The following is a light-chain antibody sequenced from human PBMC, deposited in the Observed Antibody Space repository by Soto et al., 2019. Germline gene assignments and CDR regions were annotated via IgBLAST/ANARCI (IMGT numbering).Light chain of an antibody. CDR2: EAY. J-gene: IGLJ2*01. Sequence: QSALTQPASVSGSPGQSITISCTGGSSDVGSYNLVSWYQQHPGKAPKLMIYEAYERPSGVSNRFSGSKSGNTASLTISGLQAEDEADYYCCSYAGSSTSIFGGGTKLTVL. V-gene: IGLV2-23*01. CDR1: SSDVGSYNL. CDR3: CSYAGSSTSI.